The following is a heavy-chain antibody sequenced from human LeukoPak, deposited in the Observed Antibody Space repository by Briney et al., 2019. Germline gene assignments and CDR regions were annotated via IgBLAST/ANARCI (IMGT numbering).Heavy chain of an antibody. Sequence: SETLSLTRTVSGGSISSSTYYWGWLRQPPGKGLEWIGSIYYSGSTYYNPSLKSRLTISVDASKIQFSLSSVTAADTAGYYCARHSRGPAAGPAFDFWGQGTLVTVSS. J-gene: IGHJ4*02. CDR3: ARHSRGPAAGPAFDF. CDR1: GGSISSSTYY. CDR2: IYYSGST. D-gene: IGHD6-13*01. V-gene: IGHV4-39*01.